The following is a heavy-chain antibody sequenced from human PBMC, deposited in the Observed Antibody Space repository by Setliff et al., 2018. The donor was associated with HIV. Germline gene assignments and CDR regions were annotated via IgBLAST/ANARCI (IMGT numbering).Heavy chain of an antibody. D-gene: IGHD2-2*01. Sequence: SETLSLTCSVSGGSITSGGYYWSWIRQHPGKDLEWIGYIYYSGSTFYNPSLKSRVTISVDTSKNQFSLELTSVTAADTAVYYCARVDCSSTSCYRDYYYYMDVWGKGTTVTVSS. CDR1: GGSITSGGYY. CDR3: ARVDCSSTSCYRDYYYYMDV. J-gene: IGHJ6*03. V-gene: IGHV4-31*03. CDR2: IYYSGST.